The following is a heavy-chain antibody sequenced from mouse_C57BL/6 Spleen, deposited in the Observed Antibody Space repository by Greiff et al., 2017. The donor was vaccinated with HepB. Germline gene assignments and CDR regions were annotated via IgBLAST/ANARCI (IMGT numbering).Heavy chain of an antibody. D-gene: IGHD1-1*01. Sequence: QVQLQQSGAELVRPGASVTLSCKASGYTFTDYEMHWVKQTPVHGLEWIGAIDPETGGTAYNQKFKGKAILTADKSSSSAYMELRSLTSEDSAVYYCTRWGYGSRSRAIDYWGQGTSVTVSS. V-gene: IGHV1-15*01. CDR1: GYTFTDYE. J-gene: IGHJ4*01. CDR3: TRWGYGSRSRAIDY. CDR2: IDPETGGT.